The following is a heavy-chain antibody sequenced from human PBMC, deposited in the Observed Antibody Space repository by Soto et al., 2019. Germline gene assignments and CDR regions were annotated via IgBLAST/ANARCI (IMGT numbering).Heavy chain of an antibody. D-gene: IGHD1-26*01. Sequence: SLRLSCAASGFTFSSYGMHWVRQAPGKGLEWVAVIWYDGSNKYYADSVKGRFTISRDNSKNTLYLQMNSLRAEDTAVYYCARDGGGSYFSYYYGMDVWGQGTTVTVSS. CDR2: IWYDGSNK. CDR1: GFTFSSYG. V-gene: IGHV3-33*01. CDR3: ARDGGGSYFSYYYGMDV. J-gene: IGHJ6*02.